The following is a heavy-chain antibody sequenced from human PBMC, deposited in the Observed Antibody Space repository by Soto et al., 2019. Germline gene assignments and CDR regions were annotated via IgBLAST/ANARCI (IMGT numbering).Heavy chain of an antibody. Sequence: ASVKVSCKASGGTFSSYAISWVRQAPGQGLEWMGGIIPIFGTTNYAQKFQGRVTITADKSTSTAYMALSSLRSEDTAVYYCAMARLPPNAFDIWGQGTVVTVSS. V-gene: IGHV1-69*06. J-gene: IGHJ3*02. CDR1: GGTFSSYA. D-gene: IGHD3-16*01. CDR3: AMARLPPNAFDI. CDR2: IIPIFGTT.